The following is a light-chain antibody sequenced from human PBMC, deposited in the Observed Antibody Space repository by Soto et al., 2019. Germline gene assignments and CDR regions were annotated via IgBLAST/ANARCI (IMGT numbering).Light chain of an antibody. CDR3: QQYNYWPPWT. J-gene: IGKJ1*01. Sequence: EIVMTQSPATLSVSPGERATLSCSASQSVSSNLAWYQQKPGQAPRLLIYGASTRASGIPARFSGAGSGSEFTLTISSLQSEDFAVYYCQQYNYWPPWTFGQGTKVEIK. CDR2: GAS. V-gene: IGKV3-15*01. CDR1: QSVSSN.